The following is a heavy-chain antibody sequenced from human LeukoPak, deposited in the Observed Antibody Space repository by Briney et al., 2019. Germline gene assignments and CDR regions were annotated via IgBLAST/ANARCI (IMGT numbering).Heavy chain of an antibody. CDR1: GGSFSAYD. V-gene: IGHV4-34*01. J-gene: IGHJ4*02. CDR3: ASDYFWGRYRYSVHDY. D-gene: IGHD3-16*02. CDR2: INHSGST. Sequence: SETLSLTCAVYGGSFSAYDWSWIRQPPGKGLEWIGEINHSGSTSYYPSLKSRVTMSVDTSKNQFSLKLTSVTAADTAVYYCASDYFWGRYRYSVHDYWGQGTLVTVSS.